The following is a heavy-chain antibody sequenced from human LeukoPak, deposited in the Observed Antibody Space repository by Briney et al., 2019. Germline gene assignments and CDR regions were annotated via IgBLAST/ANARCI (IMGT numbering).Heavy chain of an antibody. Sequence: PSETLSLTCIVSGGSISSISSNNYHWGWIRQPPGKGLEWIGSIYYSGSTYYNPSLKSRVTISIDTSKIQFSLKLTSVTAADTAVYYCAREHYTSGWYIRDWGQGTLVTVSS. CDR2: IYYSGST. CDR3: AREHYTSGWYIRD. D-gene: IGHD6-19*01. V-gene: IGHV4-39*07. J-gene: IGHJ4*02. CDR1: GGSISSISSNNYH.